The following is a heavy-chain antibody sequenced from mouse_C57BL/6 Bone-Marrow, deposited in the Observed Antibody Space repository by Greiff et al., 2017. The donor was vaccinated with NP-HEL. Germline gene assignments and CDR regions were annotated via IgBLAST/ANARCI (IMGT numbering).Heavy chain of an antibody. D-gene: IGHD5-1-1*01. CDR1: GYTFTNYW. Sequence: VQLQESGAELVRPGTSVKMSCKASGYTFTNYWIGWAKQRPGHGLEWIGDIYPGGGYTNYNEKFKGKATLTADKSSSTAYMQFSSLTSEDSAIYYCARSKYYYAMDYWGQGTSVTVSS. CDR3: ARSKYYYAMDY. CDR2: IYPGGGYT. J-gene: IGHJ4*01. V-gene: IGHV1-63*01.